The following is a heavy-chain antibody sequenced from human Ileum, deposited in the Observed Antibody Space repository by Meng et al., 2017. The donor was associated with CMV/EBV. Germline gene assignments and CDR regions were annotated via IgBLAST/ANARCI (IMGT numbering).Heavy chain of an antibody. V-gene: IGHV4-61*02. Sequence: LWEHGPSLLTPSHTPLHTCTVFSVSISSGSYYGPCIRQPAGKVLEWIGHVYTSGSTNNNPALKSRVTISVDTSKNQFSLKLSSLTAADTSVYYCARDSYSSSWALDYWGQGTLVTVSS. CDR1: SVSISSGSYY. CDR2: VYTSGST. D-gene: IGHD6-13*01. J-gene: IGHJ4*02. CDR3: ARDSYSSSWALDY.